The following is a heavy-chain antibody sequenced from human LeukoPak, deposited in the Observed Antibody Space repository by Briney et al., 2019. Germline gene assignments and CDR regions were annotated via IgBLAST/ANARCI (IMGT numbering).Heavy chain of an antibody. D-gene: IGHD5-24*01. CDR1: GYTFTSYD. Sequence: ASVKVSCKASGYTFTSYDINWVRQATGQGLEWMGWMNPNSGNTGCAQKFQGRVTMTRNTSISTAYMELSSLRSEDTAVYYCARVLVDNDAFDIWGQGTMVTVSS. J-gene: IGHJ3*02. V-gene: IGHV1-8*01. CDR3: ARVLVDNDAFDI. CDR2: MNPNSGNT.